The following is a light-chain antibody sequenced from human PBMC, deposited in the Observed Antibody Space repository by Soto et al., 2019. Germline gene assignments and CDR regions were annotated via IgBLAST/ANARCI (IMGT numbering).Light chain of an antibody. J-gene: IGKJ3*01. V-gene: IGKV3-20*01. Sequence: EMVLTQSPGTLSLSPGERATLSCRASQSVSSSYLAWYQQKPGQAPRLLIYGASSRATGIPDRFSGSGSGTDFTLTISRLEPEDFAVYYCQQDGSIFTFGPGTKVDIK. CDR1: QSVSSSY. CDR2: GAS. CDR3: QQDGSIFT.